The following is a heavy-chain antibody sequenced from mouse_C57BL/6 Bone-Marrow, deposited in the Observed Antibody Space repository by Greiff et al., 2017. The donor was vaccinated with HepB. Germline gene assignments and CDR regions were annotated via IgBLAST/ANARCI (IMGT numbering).Heavy chain of an antibody. Sequence: VQLQQPGAELVMPGASVKLSCKASGYTFTSYWMHWVKQRPGQGLEWIGEIDPSDSYTNYNQKFKGKSTLTVDKSSSTAYMQLSSLTSEDSAVYYCARGSQYYGSSYSFAYWGQGTLVTVSA. J-gene: IGHJ3*01. D-gene: IGHD1-1*01. CDR2: IDPSDSYT. CDR3: ARGSQYYGSSYSFAY. CDR1: GYTFTSYW. V-gene: IGHV1-69*01.